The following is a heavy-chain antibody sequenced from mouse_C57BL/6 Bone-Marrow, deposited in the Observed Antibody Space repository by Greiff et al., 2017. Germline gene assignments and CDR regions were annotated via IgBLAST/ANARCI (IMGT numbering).Heavy chain of an antibody. CDR1: GYSITSAY. V-gene: IGHV3-8*01. D-gene: IGHD1-1*01. J-gene: IGHJ2*01. CDR3: ARLLRYEGYFDY. CDR2: ISYSGST. Sequence: DVKLVESGPGLAKPSQTLSLTCSVTGYSITSAYWNWIRKFPGNKLEYMGYISYSGSTYYNPSLKSRISITRDTSKNQYYLQLNSVTTEDTATYYCARLLRYEGYFDYWGQGTTLTVSS.